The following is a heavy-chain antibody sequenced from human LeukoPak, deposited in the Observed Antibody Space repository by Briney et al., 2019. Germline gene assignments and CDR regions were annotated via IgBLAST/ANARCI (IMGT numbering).Heavy chain of an antibody. CDR1: GGSFSGYH. V-gene: IGHV4-34*01. J-gene: IGHJ4*02. CDR2: INHSGGT. Sequence: SETLSLTCAVYGGSFSGYHWSWIRQPPGKGLEWIGEINHSGGTIYNPSLKSVVAISVDTSKNQFSLRLRSVTAADTAVYYCTRGGYSDYDYRPFVWGQGALVTVSS. D-gene: IGHD5-12*01. CDR3: TRGGYSDYDYRPFV.